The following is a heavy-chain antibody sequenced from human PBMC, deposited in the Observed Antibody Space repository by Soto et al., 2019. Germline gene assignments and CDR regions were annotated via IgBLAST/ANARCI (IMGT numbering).Heavy chain of an antibody. CDR1: GDSISSDDYY. CDR2: IYYSGST. J-gene: IGHJ4*02. CDR3: ARELRGYSYGPGEVY. Sequence: QVQLQESGPGLVKPSQTLSLTCAVSGDSISSDDYYWNWIRQPPGKGLEWIGYIYYSGSTYYNPSLKIRVTISIDTSKNQFSLKLSSVTAADTAVYYCARELRGYSYGPGEVYWGRGTLVSVAS. D-gene: IGHD5-18*01. V-gene: IGHV4-30-4*01.